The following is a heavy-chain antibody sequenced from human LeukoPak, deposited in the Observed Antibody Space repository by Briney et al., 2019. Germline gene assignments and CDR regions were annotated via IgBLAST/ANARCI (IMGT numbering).Heavy chain of an antibody. CDR2: IYYTGST. Sequence: SETLSLTCTVSGGSIDSYYWSWIRQPPGKGREWIGYIYYTGSTEYHPSLKSRVTISLDTSKNQFSLKLTSVTAADTAVYYCARVYQSAEYYFDYWGQGNLVSVSS. V-gene: IGHV4-59*01. CDR1: GGSIDSYY. CDR3: ARVYQSAEYYFDY. D-gene: IGHD2-2*01. J-gene: IGHJ4*02.